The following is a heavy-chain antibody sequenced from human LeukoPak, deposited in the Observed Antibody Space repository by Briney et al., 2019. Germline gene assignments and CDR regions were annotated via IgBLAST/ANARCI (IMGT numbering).Heavy chain of an antibody. J-gene: IGHJ3*02. CDR2: INRDGSDK. V-gene: IGHV3-7*01. D-gene: IGHD3-22*01. Sequence: GGSLRLSCAASGFHYISYWMTWVRRAPGKGLEWVANINRDGSDKYYVDSVKGRFTISRDNGDNSLSLQMNRLRAEDTAVYYCARSYYDSSGFGAFDIWGQGITVTVSS. CDR3: ARSYYDSSGFGAFDI. CDR1: GFHYISYW.